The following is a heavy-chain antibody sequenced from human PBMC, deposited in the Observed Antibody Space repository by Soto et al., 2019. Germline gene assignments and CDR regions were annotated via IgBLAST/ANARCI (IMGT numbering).Heavy chain of an antibody. J-gene: IGHJ4*02. V-gene: IGHV6-1*01. CDR1: GDSVSNNDAA. D-gene: IGHD6-19*01. Sequence: PSQTLSLTCAISGDSVSNNDAAWNWIRQSPSRGLEWLGRTYHRSKWYNDYAVSLKSRITINPDTSKNLVYLQMTSLRDEDTAVYYCARSVEGHFDYWGQGALVTVSS. CDR3: ARSVEGHFDY. CDR2: TYHRSKWYN.